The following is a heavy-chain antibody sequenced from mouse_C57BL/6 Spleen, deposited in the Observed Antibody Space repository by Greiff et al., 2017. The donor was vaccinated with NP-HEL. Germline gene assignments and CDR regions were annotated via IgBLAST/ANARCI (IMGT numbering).Heavy chain of an antibody. J-gene: IGHJ3*01. CDR1: GYAFTNYL. CDR3: ARDRDRFAY. V-gene: IGHV1-54*01. Sequence: QVQLQQSGAELVRPGTSVKVSCKASGYAFTNYLIEWVKQRPGQGLEWIGVINPGSGGTNYNEKFKGKATLTADKSSSTAYMQLSSLTSEDSAVYFCARDRDRFAYWGQGTLVTVSA. D-gene: IGHD3-3*01. CDR2: INPGSGGT.